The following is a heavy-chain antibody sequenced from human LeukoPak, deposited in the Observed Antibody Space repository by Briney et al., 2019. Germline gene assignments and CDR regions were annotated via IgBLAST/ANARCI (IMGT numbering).Heavy chain of an antibody. CDR3: AGGRWEPLPGV. CDR1: GGSISSYY. V-gene: IGHV4-4*07. J-gene: IGHJ6*04. D-gene: IGHD1-26*01. CDR2: IHTSGST. Sequence: PSETLSLTCTVSGGSISSYYWSWSRQPAGKGLEWIGHIHTSGSTNYNRSLKSRVTMSQDTSKNQIYLKLSSVTAADMAVYYCAGGRWEPLPGVWRRGTTVTVSS.